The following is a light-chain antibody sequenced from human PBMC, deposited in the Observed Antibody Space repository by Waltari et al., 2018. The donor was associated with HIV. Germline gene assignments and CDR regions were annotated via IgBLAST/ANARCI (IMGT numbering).Light chain of an antibody. Sequence: QSALTQPPSASGSPGQSVTISCTGPSIELGAYNYVSWYQQHPDKAPKLMIYDVSKRPSGVPDRFSGSKSGNTASLTVSGLQTEDEADYYCSSYAGSNNPYVFGTGTKVTVL. CDR2: DVS. J-gene: IGLJ1*01. V-gene: IGLV2-8*01. CDR1: SIELGAYNY. CDR3: SSYAGSNNPYV.